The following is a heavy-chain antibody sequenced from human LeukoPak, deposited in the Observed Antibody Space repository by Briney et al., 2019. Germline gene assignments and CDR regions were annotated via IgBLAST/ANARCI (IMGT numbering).Heavy chain of an antibody. V-gene: IGHV3-30-3*01. CDR3: ARDGRYGYED. CDR2: ISYDGSNK. CDR1: GFTFSSYA. J-gene: IGHJ4*02. Sequence: QPGGSPRLSCAASGFTFSSYAMHWVRQAPGKGLEWVAVISYDGSNKYYADSVKGRFTISRDNSKNTLYLQMNSLRAEDTAVYYCARDGRYGYEDWGQGTLVTVSS. D-gene: IGHD5-18*01.